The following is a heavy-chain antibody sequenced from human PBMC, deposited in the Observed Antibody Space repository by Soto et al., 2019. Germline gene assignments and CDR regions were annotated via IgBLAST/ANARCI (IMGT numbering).Heavy chain of an antibody. Sequence: SQTLSLTCAISGDSVSSNSAAWNWIRQSPSRGLEWLGRTYYRSKWYNDYAVSVKSRITINPDTSKNQFSLQLNSVTPEDTAVYYGASARHHSPSTGHFDYWGQGTLVTVSS. CDR3: ASARHHSPSTGHFDY. CDR1: GDSVSSNSAA. J-gene: IGHJ4*02. CDR2: TYYRSKWYN. D-gene: IGHD1-1*01. V-gene: IGHV6-1*01.